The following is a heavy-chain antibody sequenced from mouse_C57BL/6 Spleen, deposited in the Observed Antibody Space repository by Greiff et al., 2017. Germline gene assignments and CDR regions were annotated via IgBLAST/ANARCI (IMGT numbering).Heavy chain of an antibody. CDR3: AREDWGYAMDY. CDR2: ISYSGST. V-gene: IGHV3-1*01. Sequence: DVQLQESGPGMVKPSQSLSLTCTVTGYSITSGYDWHWIRHFPGNKLEWMGYISYSGSTNYNPSLKSRISITHDTSKNHFFLKLNSVTTEDTATYYCAREDWGYAMDYWGQGTSVTVSS. CDR1: GYSITSGYD. J-gene: IGHJ4*01. D-gene: IGHD4-1*01.